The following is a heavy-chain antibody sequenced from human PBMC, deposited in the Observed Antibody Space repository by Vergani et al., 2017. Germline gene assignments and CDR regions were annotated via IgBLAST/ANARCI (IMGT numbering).Heavy chain of an antibody. J-gene: IGHJ6*02. CDR1: GFTFNSYA. Sequence: EVQLLESGGGLVQPGGSLRLSCAASGFTFNSYAMTWVRLAPGKGLQWVSAISGSGGNTFYTDSVKGRFTISRDNSKDTLYLQMNSLRVEDTAIYYCAKARDPNCKGGNCYSYYYGLDLWGQGTTVTVSS. D-gene: IGHD2-21*01. CDR3: AKARDPNCKGGNCYSYYYGLDL. CDR2: ISGSGGNT. V-gene: IGHV3-23*01.